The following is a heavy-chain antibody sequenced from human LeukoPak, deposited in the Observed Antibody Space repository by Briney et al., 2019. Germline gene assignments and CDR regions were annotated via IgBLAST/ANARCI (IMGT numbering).Heavy chain of an antibody. CDR3: ARDLRYFDWLSQDGFSAFDI. J-gene: IGHJ3*02. CDR2: IYYSGST. CDR1: GGSISSSSYY. V-gene: IGHV4-39*07. D-gene: IGHD3-9*01. Sequence: SETLSLTCTVSGGSISSSSYYWGWIRQPPGKGLEWIGSIYYSGSTYYNPSLKSRVTISVDTSKNQFSLKLSSVTAADTAVYYCARDLRYFDWLSQDGFSAFDIWGQGTMVTVSS.